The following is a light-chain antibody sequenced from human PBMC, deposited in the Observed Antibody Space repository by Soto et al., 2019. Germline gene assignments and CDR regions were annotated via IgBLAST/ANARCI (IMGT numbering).Light chain of an antibody. V-gene: IGLV2-14*01. CDR2: EVT. CDR3: SSYTTSSTQV. Sequence: QSALTQPASVSGSPGQSITISCTGTSRDVGYYNYVSWYQHHPGKVPKLMIYEVTNRPSGVSNRFSGSKSGNTASLAISGLQAEDEADYYCSSYTTSSTQVFGGGTKVNVL. J-gene: IGLJ3*02. CDR1: SRDVGYYNY.